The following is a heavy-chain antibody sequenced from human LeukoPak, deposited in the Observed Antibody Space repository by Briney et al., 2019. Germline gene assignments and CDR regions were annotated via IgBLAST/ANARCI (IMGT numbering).Heavy chain of an antibody. CDR3: AREEVPHGFDI. CDR2: IYYSGST. Sequence: PSETLSLTCTVSAGSISTYYWSWIRQPPGKGLEYIGYIYYSGSTNYNPSLKSRVTMSLDTSKNQFSLKLSSVTAADTAVYYCAREEVPHGFDIWGQGTMVTVSS. CDR1: AGSISTYY. V-gene: IGHV4-59*01. J-gene: IGHJ3*02.